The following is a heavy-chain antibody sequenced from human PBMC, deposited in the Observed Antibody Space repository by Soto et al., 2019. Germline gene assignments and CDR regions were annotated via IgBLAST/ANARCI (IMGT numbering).Heavy chain of an antibody. D-gene: IGHD6-19*01. CDR1: GFTFSSYG. J-gene: IGHJ4*02. CDR2: IRHDGSNK. V-gene: IGHV3-33*01. Sequence: GGSLRLSCAASGFTFSSYGMHWVRQAPGKGLEWVAVIRHDGSNKYYAETVKGRFTISRDNSKNTPYLQMNSLRAEDTAVYYCARDSHVGSGWQLTADYWGQGTLVTVSS. CDR3: ARDSHVGSGWQLTADY.